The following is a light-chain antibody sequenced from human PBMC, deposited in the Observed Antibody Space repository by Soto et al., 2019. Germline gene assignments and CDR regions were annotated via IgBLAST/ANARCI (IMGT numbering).Light chain of an antibody. Sequence: EIVLTQSPGTLSLSPVERATLSCMARQSVSNNYLAWYQQKPGQAPRLLIYGASNRDTGIPDRFSGSGSGTYFTLTIRRLEPEDFAVYYCQQYGSSGTFGQWTKVEIK. CDR3: QQYGSSGT. J-gene: IGKJ1*01. CDR2: GAS. CDR1: QSVSNNY. V-gene: IGKV3-20*01.